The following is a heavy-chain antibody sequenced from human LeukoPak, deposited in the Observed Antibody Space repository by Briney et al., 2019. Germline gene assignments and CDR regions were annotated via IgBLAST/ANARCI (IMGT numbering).Heavy chain of an antibody. CDR2: IYYSGST. J-gene: IGHJ4*02. CDR1: GGSISSYY. Sequence: PSETLSLTCTVSGGSISSYYWSWIRQPPGKGLEWIGYIYYSGSTNYNPSLKSRVTISVDTSKNQFSLKLSSVTAADTAVYYCARDLGRSSSWYDYWGQGTLVTVSS. V-gene: IGHV4-59*01. CDR3: ARDLGRSSSWYDY. D-gene: IGHD6-13*01.